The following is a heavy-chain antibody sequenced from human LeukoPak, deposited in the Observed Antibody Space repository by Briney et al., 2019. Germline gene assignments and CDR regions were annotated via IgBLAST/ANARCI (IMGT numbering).Heavy chain of an antibody. CDR1: GFTFSSYS. J-gene: IGHJ3*02. Sequence: QSGGSLRLSCAASGFTFSSYSMNWVRQAPGKGLEWVSYISSSSSTIYYADSVKGRFTISRDNAKNSLYLQMNSLRAEDTAVYYCAAVRSSGYYLTKGPDAFDIWGQGTMVTVSS. D-gene: IGHD3-22*01. CDR2: ISSSSSTI. V-gene: IGHV3-48*01. CDR3: AAVRSSGYYLTKGPDAFDI.